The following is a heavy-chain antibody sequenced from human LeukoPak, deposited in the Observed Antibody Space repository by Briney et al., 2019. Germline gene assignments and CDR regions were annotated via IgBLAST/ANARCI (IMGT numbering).Heavy chain of an antibody. J-gene: IGHJ4*02. V-gene: IGHV3-13*01. CDR2: IGTAGDT. D-gene: IGHD4/OR15-4a*01. CDR1: GFTFSSYD. CDR3: ARDGGARGVDY. Sequence: PGGSLRLSCAASGFTFSSYDMHWVRQATGKGLEWVSAIGTAGDTYYPGSVKGRFTISRENAKNSSCLQMNSLRAGDTAVYYCARDGGARGVDYWGQGTLVTVSS.